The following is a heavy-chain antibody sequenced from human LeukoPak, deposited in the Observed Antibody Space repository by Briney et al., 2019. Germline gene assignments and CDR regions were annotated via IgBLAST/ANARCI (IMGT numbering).Heavy chain of an antibody. Sequence: GGSLRLSCAASGFTFDDYAMPWVRQAPGKGLEWVSGISSTGSHIYYADSVKGRFTISRDNAKNSLYLQMNSLRAEDTAVYYCARDIAPSGDFDYWGQGTLVTVSS. CDR1: GFTFDDYA. V-gene: IGHV3-21*01. CDR2: ISSTGSHI. D-gene: IGHD2-21*01. CDR3: ARDIAPSGDFDY. J-gene: IGHJ4*02.